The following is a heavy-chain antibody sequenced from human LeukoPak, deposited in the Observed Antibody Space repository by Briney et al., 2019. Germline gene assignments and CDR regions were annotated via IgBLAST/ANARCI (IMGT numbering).Heavy chain of an antibody. Sequence: VGSLRLSCAASGFTFSSYWMSWVRQAPGKGLEWVANIKQDGSEKYYVDSVKGRFTISRDNAKNSLYLQMNSLRAEDTAVYYCAGSTDYDFWSGPDAFDIWGQGTMVTVSS. V-gene: IGHV3-7*01. J-gene: IGHJ3*02. CDR1: GFTFSSYW. CDR2: IKQDGSEK. CDR3: AGSTDYDFWSGPDAFDI. D-gene: IGHD3-3*01.